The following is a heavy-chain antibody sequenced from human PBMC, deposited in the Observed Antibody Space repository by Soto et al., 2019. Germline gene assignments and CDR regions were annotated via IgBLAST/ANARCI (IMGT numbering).Heavy chain of an antibody. J-gene: IGHJ4*02. CDR1: GGTFSSYA. D-gene: IGHD1-26*01. CDR2: IIPIFGTA. CDR3: ARDLSIVGATYFDY. Sequence: GASVKVSCKASGGTFSSYAISWVRQALGQGLEWMGGIIPIFGTANYAQKFQGRVTITADESTSTAYMELSSLRSEDTAVYYCARDLSIVGATYFDYWGQGTLVTVSS. V-gene: IGHV1-69*13.